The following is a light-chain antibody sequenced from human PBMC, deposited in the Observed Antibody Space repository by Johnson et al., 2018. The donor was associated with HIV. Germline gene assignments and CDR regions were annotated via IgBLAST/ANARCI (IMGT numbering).Light chain of an antibody. J-gene: IGLJ1*01. CDR1: SSNIGNNY. CDR3: GTWDSSLSAS. V-gene: IGLV1-51*01. CDR2: DNN. Sequence: QSVLTQPPSVSAAPGQKVTISCSGSSSNIGNNYVSWYQQLPGTAPKLLIYDNNKRPSGIPDRFSGSKSGTSATLGITGLQTGDEADYYCGTWDSSLSASFRTGTKVTVL.